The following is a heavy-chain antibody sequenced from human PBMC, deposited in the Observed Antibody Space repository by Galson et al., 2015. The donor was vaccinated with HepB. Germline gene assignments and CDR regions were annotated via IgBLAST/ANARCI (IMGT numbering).Heavy chain of an antibody. CDR3: ARSTGPMVRGRRWFDP. V-gene: IGHV4-34*01. CDR1: GGSFSGYY. Sequence: ETLSLTCAVYGGSFSGYYWSWIRQPPGKGLEWIGEINHSGSTNYNPSLKSRVTISVDTSKNQFSLKLSSVTAADTAVYYCARSTGPMVRGRRWFDPWGQGTLVTVSS. CDR2: INHSGST. J-gene: IGHJ5*02. D-gene: IGHD3-10*01.